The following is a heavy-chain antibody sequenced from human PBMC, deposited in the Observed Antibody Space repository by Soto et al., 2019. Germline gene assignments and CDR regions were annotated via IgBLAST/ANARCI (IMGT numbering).Heavy chain of an antibody. D-gene: IGHD4-17*01. CDR3: ARVRWPRDYYYYGMDV. Sequence: QVQLVESGGGVVQPGRSLRLSCAVSGFTFSSYGMHWVRQAPGKGLEWVAVIWYDGSNKYYADSVKGRFTISRDNSKNTLYLQMNSLRAEDTAVYYCARVRWPRDYYYYGMDVWGQGTKVTVSS. CDR1: GFTFSSYG. V-gene: IGHV3-33*01. J-gene: IGHJ6*02. CDR2: IWYDGSNK.